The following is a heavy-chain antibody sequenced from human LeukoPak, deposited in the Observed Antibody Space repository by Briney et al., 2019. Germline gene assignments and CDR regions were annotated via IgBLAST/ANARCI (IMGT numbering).Heavy chain of an antibody. Sequence: GGSLRLSCAASGFTFSSYSMNWVRQAPGKGLEWVSSIGSSSSYIYYADSVKGRFTISRDNAKNSLYLQMNSLRAEDTAVYYCARDYYGSPNYNWFDPWGQGILVTVSS. V-gene: IGHV3-21*01. CDR3: ARDYYGSPNYNWFDP. CDR2: IGSSSSYI. J-gene: IGHJ5*02. CDR1: GFTFSSYS. D-gene: IGHD3-10*01.